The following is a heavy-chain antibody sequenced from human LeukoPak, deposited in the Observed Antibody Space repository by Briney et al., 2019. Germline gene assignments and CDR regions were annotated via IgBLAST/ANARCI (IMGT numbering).Heavy chain of an antibody. D-gene: IGHD2-2*01. Sequence: ASVKVSCKASGYNFTDYYIHWVRQAPGQGLEWMGWINPKSGGTNYAQKFRGRVTMTRDTSISTAYMELSGLRSDDTAVYYCARVGFGYCSSTSCYGVAFDIWGQGTMVTVSS. V-gene: IGHV1-2*02. CDR3: ARVGFGYCSSTSCYGVAFDI. CDR2: INPKSGGT. CDR1: GYNFTDYY. J-gene: IGHJ3*02.